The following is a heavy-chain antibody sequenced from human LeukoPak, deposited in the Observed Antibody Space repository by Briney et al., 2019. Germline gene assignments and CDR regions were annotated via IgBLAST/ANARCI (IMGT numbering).Heavy chain of an antibody. J-gene: IGHJ4*02. CDR1: GFTFSSYG. D-gene: IGHD3-10*01. Sequence: GGSLRLSCAASGFTFSSYGMHWVRQAPGKGLEWVAFIRYDGSNKYYADSVKGRFTISRDNSKNTLYLQMNSLRAEDTAVYYCAKDGELYYGSGSYGDYWGQGTLVTVSS. CDR2: IRYDGSNK. CDR3: AKDGELYYGSGSYGDY. V-gene: IGHV3-30*02.